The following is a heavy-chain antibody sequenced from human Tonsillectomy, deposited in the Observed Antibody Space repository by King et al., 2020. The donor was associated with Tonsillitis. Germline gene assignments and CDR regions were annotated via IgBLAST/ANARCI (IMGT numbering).Heavy chain of an antibody. CDR2: ISYDGSNK. CDR1: GFTFSSYG. J-gene: IGHJ6*02. Sequence: VQLVESGGGVVQPGRSLRLSCAASGFTFSSYGMHWVRQAPGKGLEWVAVISYDGSNKYYADSVKGRFSISGDNSKNTLYLQMNTLRAEDTAVYYCARVYASGSYYIPYGMDVWGQGTTVTVSS. CDR3: ARVYASGSYYIPYGMDV. D-gene: IGHD3-10*01. V-gene: IGHV3-33*05.